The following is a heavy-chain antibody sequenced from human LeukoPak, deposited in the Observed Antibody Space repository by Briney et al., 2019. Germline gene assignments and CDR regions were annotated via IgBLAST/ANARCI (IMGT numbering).Heavy chain of an antibody. Sequence: PGGSLRLSCAASGFTFSSSSMNWVRQAPGKGLEWVSYISSSTIHYAESVKGRFTISRDNAKNSPYLQMNSLRDEDTAVYYCAREMAHYFDSSGYSFWGQGTLVTVSS. J-gene: IGHJ4*02. V-gene: IGHV3-48*02. CDR3: AREMAHYFDSSGYSF. CDR2: ISSSTI. CDR1: GFTFSSSS. D-gene: IGHD3-22*01.